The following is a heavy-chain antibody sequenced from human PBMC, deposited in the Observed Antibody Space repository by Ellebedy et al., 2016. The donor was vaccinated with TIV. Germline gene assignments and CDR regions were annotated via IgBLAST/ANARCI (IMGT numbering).Heavy chain of an antibody. V-gene: IGHV3-7*01. CDR3: ARETQLGYCRGGSCYTLDY. CDR2: IKQDGSEK. Sequence: GGSLRLXXAASGFTFSSYWMSWVRQAPGKGLEWVANIKQDGSEKYYVDSVKGRFTISRDNAKNSLYLQMNSLRAEDTAVYYCARETQLGYCRGGSCYTLDYWGQGTLVTVSS. D-gene: IGHD2-15*01. CDR1: GFTFSSYW. J-gene: IGHJ4*02.